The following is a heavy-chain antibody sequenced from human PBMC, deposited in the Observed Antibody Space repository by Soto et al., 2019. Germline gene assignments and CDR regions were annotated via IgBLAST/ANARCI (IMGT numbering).Heavy chain of an antibody. CDR2: IGGSGGST. CDR3: AKETYNWFDP. CDR1: GFNYSRYA. J-gene: IGHJ5*02. Sequence: GGSLRLSCAASGFNYSRYAMSWVRQALGKGLEWVLPIGGSGGSTYYAGSVKGRFTISRYNSKNTLYLQMNSLRDEDTAVYYGAKETYNWFDPWGQGTLVTVSS. V-gene: IGHV3-23*01.